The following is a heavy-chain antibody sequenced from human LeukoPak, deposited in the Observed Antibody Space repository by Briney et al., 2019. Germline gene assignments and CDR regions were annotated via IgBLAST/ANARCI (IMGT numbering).Heavy chain of an antibody. Sequence: GASVTVSCKASGYTFTSYGISWVRQAPGQGLEWMGWISAYNGNTNYAQKLQGRVTMTTDTSTSTAYMELRSLRSDDTAVYYCARVPPYSSGWYLGREHFDYWGQGTLVTVSS. V-gene: IGHV1-18*01. D-gene: IGHD6-19*01. J-gene: IGHJ4*02. CDR3: ARVPPYSSGWYLGREHFDY. CDR2: ISAYNGNT. CDR1: GYTFTSYG.